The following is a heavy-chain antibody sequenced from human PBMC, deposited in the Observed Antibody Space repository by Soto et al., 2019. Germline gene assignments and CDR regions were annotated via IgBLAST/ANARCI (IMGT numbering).Heavy chain of an antibody. Sequence: QVQLVESGGGVVQPGRSLRLSCAASGFTFSSYGMHWVRQAPGKGLEWVAVISYDGSNKYYADSVKGRFTISRDNSKNTLYLQMNSLRAEDTAVYYCGKDVGDSSSIDYWGQGTLVTVSS. CDR1: GFTFSSYG. J-gene: IGHJ4*02. CDR3: GKDVGDSSSIDY. D-gene: IGHD6-13*01. CDR2: ISYDGSNK. V-gene: IGHV3-30*18.